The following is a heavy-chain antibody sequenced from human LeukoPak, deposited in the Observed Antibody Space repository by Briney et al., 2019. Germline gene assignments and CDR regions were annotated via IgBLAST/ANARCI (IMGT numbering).Heavy chain of an antibody. V-gene: IGHV3-23*01. J-gene: IGHJ6*02. CDR3: AKRGFCSSTTCSLYYYYDMDV. Sequence: PGASLRLSCAASGFTFSSYAMSWVRQAPGKGLEWVSTISGSGDSSYYADSVKGRFTISRDDSKNTLYLQMNSLRAEDTAIYYCAKRGFCSSTTCSLYYYYDMDVWGQGTTVTVSS. CDR2: ISGSGDSS. CDR1: GFTFSSYA. D-gene: IGHD2-2*01.